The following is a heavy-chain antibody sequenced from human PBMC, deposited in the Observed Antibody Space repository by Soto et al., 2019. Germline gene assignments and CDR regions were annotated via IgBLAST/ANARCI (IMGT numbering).Heavy chain of an antibody. D-gene: IGHD2-15*01. CDR3: ARDGRDLSSGGPGYFDY. Sequence: QVQLQESGPGLVKPSQTLSLTCTVSGGSISSGDYYWSWIRQPPGKGLEWIGYIYYRGSTYYNPSLKSRVTISVDTSKNQFSLKLSSVTAADTAVYYCARDGRDLSSGGPGYFDYWGQGTLVTVSS. CDR2: IYYRGST. J-gene: IGHJ4*02. CDR1: GGSISSGDYY. V-gene: IGHV4-30-4*01.